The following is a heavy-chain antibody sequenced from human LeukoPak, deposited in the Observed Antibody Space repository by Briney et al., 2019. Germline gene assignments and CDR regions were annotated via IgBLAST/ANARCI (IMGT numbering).Heavy chain of an antibody. J-gene: IGHJ4*02. CDR3: ARGNTYDSSGYLVFDY. CDR1: GGSISSSSYY. V-gene: IGHV4-39*07. CDR2: IYTGGST. D-gene: IGHD3-22*01. Sequence: LETLSLTCTVSGGSISSSSYYWGWIRQPPGKGLEWIGRIYTGGSTNYNPSLKSRVTMSVDTSKNQFSLKLSSVTAADTAVYYCARGNTYDSSGYLVFDYWGQGTLVAVSS.